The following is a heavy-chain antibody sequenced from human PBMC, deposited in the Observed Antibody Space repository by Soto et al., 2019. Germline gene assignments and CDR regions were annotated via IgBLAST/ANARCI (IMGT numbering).Heavy chain of an antibody. V-gene: IGHV1-18*04. Sequence: SVKVSCKASGYTFTSYGISWVRQAPGQGLEWMGWISAYNGNTNYAQKLQGRVTMTTDTSTSTAYMELRSLRSDDTAVYYCAGPIAVAGPTAIDYWGQGTLVTVSS. CDR1: GYTFTSYG. J-gene: IGHJ4*02. CDR2: ISAYNGNT. D-gene: IGHD6-19*01. CDR3: AGPIAVAGPTAIDY.